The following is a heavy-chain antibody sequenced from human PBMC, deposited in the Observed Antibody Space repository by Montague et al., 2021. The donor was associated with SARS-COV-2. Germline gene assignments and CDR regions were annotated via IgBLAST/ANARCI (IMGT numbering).Heavy chain of an antibody. CDR1: GFTFSSYA. V-gene: IGHV3-30-3*01. Sequence: SLRLSCAASGFTFSSYAMHWVRQAPGKGLEWVAVISYDGSNKYYADSVKGRFTISRDNSKSTLYLQMTSLRAEDTAVYSCARDQFTPELLWFGELYQNGMDVWGQGTTVTVSS. J-gene: IGHJ6*02. CDR3: ARDQFTPELLWFGELYQNGMDV. D-gene: IGHD3-10*01. CDR2: ISYDGSNK.